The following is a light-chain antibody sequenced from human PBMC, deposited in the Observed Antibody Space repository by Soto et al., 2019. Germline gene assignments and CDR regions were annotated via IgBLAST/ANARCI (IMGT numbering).Light chain of an antibody. J-gene: IGKJ1*01. CDR3: QQNYSTPRT. CDR1: QSISSS. V-gene: IGKV1-39*01. CDR2: AAS. Sequence: DIQMTHSPSSLSASVGDRVTITCRASQSISSSLIWYQQKPGKAPKFLIYAASSLQSGVPSRFSGSGSGTDFTLTISSLQPEDFATCYCQQNYSTPRTFGQGTKVDI.